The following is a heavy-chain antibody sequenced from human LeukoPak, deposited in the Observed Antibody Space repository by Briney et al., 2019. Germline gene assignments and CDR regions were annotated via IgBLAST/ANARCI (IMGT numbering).Heavy chain of an antibody. J-gene: IGHJ4*02. Sequence: PGGSLRLSCAASGFTFSSYSMNWVRQAPGKGLEWVSAIIGSVESTYYTGSVKGRFTISRDNSKNTLYLQMDSLRAEDTAIYYCVRDGWDYWGQGTLVTVSS. D-gene: IGHD1-26*01. CDR2: IIGSVEST. CDR1: GFTFSSYS. CDR3: VRDGWDY. V-gene: IGHV3-23*01.